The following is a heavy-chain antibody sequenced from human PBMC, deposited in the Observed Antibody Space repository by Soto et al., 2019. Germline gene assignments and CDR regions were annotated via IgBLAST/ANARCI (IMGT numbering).Heavy chain of an antibody. CDR2: VHYSGST. CDR1: GGSISGYS. D-gene: IGHD3-10*01. J-gene: IGHJ4*02. V-gene: IGHV4-59*12. Sequence: PSETLSLTCTVSGGSISGYSWSWIRQSPGKGLEWIGYVHYSGSTNYNPSLKSRVTISVDTSKNQFSLKLSSVTAADTAVYYCARYSITMVRRVMYDFDYWGQGTLVTVSS. CDR3: ARYSITMVRRVMYDFDY.